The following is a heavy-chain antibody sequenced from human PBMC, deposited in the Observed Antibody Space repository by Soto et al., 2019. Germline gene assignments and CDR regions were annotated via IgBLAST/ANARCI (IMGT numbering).Heavy chain of an antibody. J-gene: IGHJ6*02. V-gene: IGHV3-53*02. Sequence: QLVETGGGLIQPGGSLRLSCTASGFTVSNNYMSWARQAPGKGLEWVSLIYSGGHTYYADSVKGRFTISRDSFKNTRYLQVNSLRAEDTVMYYCARDRRGVRVVGGGMDVWGQGATVTVSS. CDR1: GFTVSNNY. D-gene: IGHD2-15*01. CDR2: IYSGGHT. CDR3: ARDRRGVRVVGGGMDV.